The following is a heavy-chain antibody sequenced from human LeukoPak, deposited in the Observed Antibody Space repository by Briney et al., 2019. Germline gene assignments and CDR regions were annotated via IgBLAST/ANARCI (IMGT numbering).Heavy chain of an antibody. V-gene: IGHV7-4-1*02. CDR2: IDTNTGNP. D-gene: IGHD2-2*01. CDR3: ARGGSRAWYRVSNFDY. Sequence: ASVEVSCKASGYTFSSYAMNWVRQAPGQGLEWMGWIDTNTGNPTSAQGFTGRFVFSLDTSVSTAYLHIISLKAEDTAVYYCARGGSRAWYRVSNFDYWGQGSLVTVSS. J-gene: IGHJ4*02. CDR1: GYTFSSYA.